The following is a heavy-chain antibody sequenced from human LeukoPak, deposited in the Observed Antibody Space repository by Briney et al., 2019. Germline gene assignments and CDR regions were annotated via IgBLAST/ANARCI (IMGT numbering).Heavy chain of an antibody. CDR1: GFTFSSYA. CDR3: AKDRPNYYDSSGHYYRRNGDY. Sequence: GGSLRLSCAGSGFTFSSYAMSWVRQAPGKGLEWVSSITSSGGSTYYAGSVKGQFTISRDNSKNTVYLQMNSLRAEDTAVYYCAKDRPNYYDSSGHYYRRNGDYWGQGTLVTVSS. CDR2: ITSSGGST. J-gene: IGHJ4*02. D-gene: IGHD3-22*01. V-gene: IGHV3-23*01.